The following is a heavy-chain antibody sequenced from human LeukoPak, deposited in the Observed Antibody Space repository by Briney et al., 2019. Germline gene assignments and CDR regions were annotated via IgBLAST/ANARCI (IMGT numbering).Heavy chain of an antibody. CDR2: ISGSGSRR. D-gene: IGHD3-22*01. CDR1: GFTFSKYG. J-gene: IGHJ4*02. CDR3: AKTYDSTDY. V-gene: IGHV3-23*01. Sequence: GGSLRLSCAASGFTFSKYGMNWVRQAPGKGLERVSNISGSGSRRYYVDSVKGRFTISRDNSKNTLYLQMNSLRAEDTAIYYCAKTYDSTDYWGQGTLLTVSS.